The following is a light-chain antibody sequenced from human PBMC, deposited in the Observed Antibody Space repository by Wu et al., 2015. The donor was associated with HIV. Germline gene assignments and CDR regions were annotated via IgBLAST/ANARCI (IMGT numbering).Light chain of an antibody. Sequence: AIQLTQSPSSLSASIGDRVNVTCRASQDIFTYLAWYQQTPGKAPRVLIYDASILQSGVSSRFSGSGSGADFTLTISGLQREDFAVLFCQQLNSFPLTFGQGSRLEI. CDR2: DAS. CDR1: QDIFTY. CDR3: QQLNSFPLT. V-gene: IGKV1-13*02. J-gene: IGKJ5*01.